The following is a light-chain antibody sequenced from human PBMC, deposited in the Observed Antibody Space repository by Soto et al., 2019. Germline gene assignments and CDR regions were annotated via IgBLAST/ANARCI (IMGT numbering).Light chain of an antibody. CDR3: QQYNNMPYS. CDR2: AVS. J-gene: IGKJ5*01. CDR1: QGVTTN. Sequence: EILMTQSPDSLSVSPGERATLSCRAGQGVTTNFAWYQQKSGQSPRLLIYAVSIRDTGVPARFSGTGSETDFTPTIGGLQSEDSPVYFCQQYNNMPYSFGQGTRLEIK. V-gene: IGKV3-15*01.